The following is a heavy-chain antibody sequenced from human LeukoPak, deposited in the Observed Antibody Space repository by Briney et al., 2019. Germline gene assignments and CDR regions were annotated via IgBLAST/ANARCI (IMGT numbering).Heavy chain of an antibody. J-gene: IGHJ4*02. CDR2: IYYSGST. Sequence: SETLSLTCTVSGGSISSSSYYWGWIRQPPGKGLEWIGSIYYSGSTYYNPSLKSRVTISVDTPKNQFSLKLSSVTAADTAVYYCARGHNYYDSSGYYPDYWGQGTLVTVSS. D-gene: IGHD3-22*01. V-gene: IGHV4-39*01. CDR1: GGSISSSSYY. CDR3: ARGHNYYDSSGYYPDY.